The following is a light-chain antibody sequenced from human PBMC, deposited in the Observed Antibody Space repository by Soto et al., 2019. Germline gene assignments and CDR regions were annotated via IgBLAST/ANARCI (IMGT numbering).Light chain of an antibody. V-gene: IGKV4-1*01. CDR2: WAS. Sequence: DIVMTQSPDSLAVSLGERATINCKSSQSISSTSNNKNYLACYQQKPGQPPKLLLFWASARESGVPDRFSGSGSGTDFPLTISSLQAEDVAVYYCQQYYGTPITFGQGTRL. CDR3: QQYYGTPIT. J-gene: IGKJ5*01. CDR1: QSISSTSNNKNY.